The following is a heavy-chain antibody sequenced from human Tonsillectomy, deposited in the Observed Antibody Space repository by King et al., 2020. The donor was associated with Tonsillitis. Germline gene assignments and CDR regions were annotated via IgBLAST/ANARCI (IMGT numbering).Heavy chain of an antibody. Sequence: EVQLVESGGGLVQPGRSLRLSCAASGFIFDDYAMNWVRQAPGKGLEWVSGITWNSGRVGYIDSVKGRFTISRDNAKNSLYLEMNSMRAEDTALYYCAKGDYGGNSPHYYYYYYMDVWGRGTTVTVSS. V-gene: IGHV3-9*01. CDR3: AKGDYGGNSPHYYYYYYMDV. J-gene: IGHJ6*03. CDR2: ITWNSGRV. D-gene: IGHD4-23*01. CDR1: GFIFDDYA.